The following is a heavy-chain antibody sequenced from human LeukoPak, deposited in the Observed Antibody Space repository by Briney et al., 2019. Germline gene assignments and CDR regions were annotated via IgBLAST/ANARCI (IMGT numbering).Heavy chain of an antibody. D-gene: IGHD2/OR15-2a*01. V-gene: IGHV1-18*01. CDR3: ARVLWESWFDP. Sequence: ASVKVSCKTSGYSFTNYGITWVRQAPGQGLEWMGWISGYNSKPFYAQNFQGRVTMTTDTSTSTVYMEVRSLRSDDTAVYYCARVLWESWFDPWGQGTLVTVSS. CDR1: GYSFTNYG. J-gene: IGHJ5*02. CDR2: ISGYNSKP.